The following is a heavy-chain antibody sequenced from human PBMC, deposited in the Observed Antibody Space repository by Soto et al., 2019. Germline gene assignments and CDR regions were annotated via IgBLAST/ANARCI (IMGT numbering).Heavy chain of an antibody. CDR1: GFTFSSYS. Sequence: SLRLSCAASGFTFSSYSMNWVRQAPGKGLEWVSSISSSSSYIYYADSVKGRFTISRDNAKNSLYLQMNSLRAEDTAVYYCARDFPPTPGESYYFDYWGQGTLVTVSS. J-gene: IGHJ4*02. V-gene: IGHV3-21*01. CDR2: ISSSSSYI. D-gene: IGHD4-17*01. CDR3: ARDFPPTPGESYYFDY.